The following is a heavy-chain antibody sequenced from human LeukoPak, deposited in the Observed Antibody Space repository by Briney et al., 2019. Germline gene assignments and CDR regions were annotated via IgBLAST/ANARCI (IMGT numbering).Heavy chain of an antibody. Sequence: PSETLSLTCAVYGGSFSGYYWSWIRQPPGKGLEWIGEINHSGSTNYNPSLKSRVTISVDMSKNQFSLKLSSVTAADTAVYYCARVDSVLRYFDWPNAFDIWGQGTMVTVSS. CDR1: GGSFSGYY. CDR3: ARVDSVLRYFDWPNAFDI. D-gene: IGHD3-9*01. CDR2: INHSGST. V-gene: IGHV4-34*01. J-gene: IGHJ3*02.